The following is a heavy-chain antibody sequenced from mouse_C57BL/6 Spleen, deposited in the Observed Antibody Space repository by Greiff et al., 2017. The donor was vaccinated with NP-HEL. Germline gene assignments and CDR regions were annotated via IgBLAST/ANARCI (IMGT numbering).Heavy chain of an antibody. Sequence: EVQGVESGGGLVKPGGSLKLSCAASGFTFSSYAMSWVRQTPEKRLEWVATISDGGSYTYYPDNVKGRFTISRDNAKNNLYLQMSHLKSEDTAMYYCAREGDSSGYPSCFAYWGQGTLVTVSA. CDR3: AREGDSSGYPSCFAY. CDR1: GFTFSSYA. D-gene: IGHD3-2*02. V-gene: IGHV5-4*01. CDR2: ISDGGSYT. J-gene: IGHJ3*01.